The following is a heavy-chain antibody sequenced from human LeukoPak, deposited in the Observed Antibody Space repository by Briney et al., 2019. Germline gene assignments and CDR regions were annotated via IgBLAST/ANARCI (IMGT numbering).Heavy chain of an antibody. CDR1: GFSLSTSGVG. CDR3: AHRLGATYFDY. CDR2: IYWNDDK. J-gene: IGHJ4*02. D-gene: IGHD1-26*01. Sequence: SGPTQVKPTQTLTLTCTFSGFSLSTSGVGVGWIRLPPGKALEWLALIYWNDDKRYSPSLKSRLTITKDTSKNQVVLTMTNMDPVDTATYYCAHRLGATYFDYWGQGTLVTVSS. V-gene: IGHV2-5*01.